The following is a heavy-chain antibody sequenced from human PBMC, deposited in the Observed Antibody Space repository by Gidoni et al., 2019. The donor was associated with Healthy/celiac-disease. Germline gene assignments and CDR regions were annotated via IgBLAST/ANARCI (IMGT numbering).Heavy chain of an antibody. D-gene: IGHD2-2*01. J-gene: IGHJ4*02. V-gene: IGHV3-7*01. Sequence: EVQLVESGVGLVQPGGSLLLSCAASGFTFSSSWMSWVRQAPGKGLEGVANIKQDGSEKDYVDSVKGRFTISRDNAKNSLYLQMNSLRAEDTAVYYCARDLGYCSSTSCYGYFDYWGQGTLVTVSS. CDR1: GFTFSSSW. CDR3: ARDLGYCSSTSCYGYFDY. CDR2: IKQDGSEK.